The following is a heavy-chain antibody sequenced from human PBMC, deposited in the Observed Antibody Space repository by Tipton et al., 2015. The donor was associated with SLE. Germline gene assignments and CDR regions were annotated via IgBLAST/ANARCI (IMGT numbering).Heavy chain of an antibody. CDR2: IRYDGSEI. Sequence: SLRLSCSASGFTFNNYGMHWVRQAPGKGLEWVAFIRYDGSEIYYADSVKGRFTISRDNSKNTLYLQMNSLRAEDTAVYYCARGLVVDDYYFYYMDVWGKGTTVTVSS. CDR3: ARGLVVDDYYFYYMDV. D-gene: IGHD2-2*01. J-gene: IGHJ6*03. V-gene: IGHV3-30*02. CDR1: GFTFNNYG.